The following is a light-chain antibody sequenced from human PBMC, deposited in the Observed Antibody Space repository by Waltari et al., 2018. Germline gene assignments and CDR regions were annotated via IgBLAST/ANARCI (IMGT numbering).Light chain of an antibody. CDR1: SGHSRYV. CDR2: VERGGRF. CDR3: ETWDSNTHGV. J-gene: IGLJ2*01. V-gene: IGLV4-60*03. Sequence: QPVLTQSSSASAFLGPSVKLTCTLSSGHSRYVIAWHQQQPGKSPRYLMKVERGGRFDNGSGVLARCSGSRAGADRYLTISYLQPEDGADYYCETWDSNTHGVFGGGTKVIVL.